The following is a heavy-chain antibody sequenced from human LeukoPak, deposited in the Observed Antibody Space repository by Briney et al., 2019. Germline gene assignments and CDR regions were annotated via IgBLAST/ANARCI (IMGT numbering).Heavy chain of an antibody. CDR3: ARNSGSYQIDC. Sequence: SETLSLTCTVSGGSISSYYWSWIRHPPGKGLEWIGYIYYSGSTNYNPSLKSRVTISVDTSKNQFSLKLSSVTAADTAVYYCARNSGSYQIDCWGQGTLDTVSS. J-gene: IGHJ4*02. CDR1: GGSISSYY. D-gene: IGHD1-26*01. V-gene: IGHV4-59*01. CDR2: IYYSGST.